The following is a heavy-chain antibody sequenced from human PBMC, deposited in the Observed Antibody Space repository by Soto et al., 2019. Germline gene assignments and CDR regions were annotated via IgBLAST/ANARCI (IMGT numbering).Heavy chain of an antibody. CDR1: GGSFSGYY. Sequence: QVQLQQWGAGLLKPSETLSLTCAVYGGSFSGYYWSWIRQPPGKGLEWIGEINHSGSTNYNPSLKSRVTISVDTSKNQFSLKLSSVTAADTAVYYCARGLMGIAAAGDLDYWGQGTLVTVSS. D-gene: IGHD6-13*01. V-gene: IGHV4-34*01. J-gene: IGHJ4*02. CDR3: ARGLMGIAAAGDLDY. CDR2: INHSGST.